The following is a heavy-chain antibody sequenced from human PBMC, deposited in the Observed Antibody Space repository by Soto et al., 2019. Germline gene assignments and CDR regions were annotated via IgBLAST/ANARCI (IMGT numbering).Heavy chain of an antibody. CDR2: INDGGRT. CDR3: ARGDYITTVGTIDY. CDR1: GESFNGYY. Sequence: PSETLSLTCAVYGESFNGYYWTWIRQAPGKGLEWIGEINDGGRTNYNPSLESRVTISVDTSKNQFSLKLGSMTAADTALYYCARGDYITTVGTIDYWGQGTQVTVSS. V-gene: IGHV4-34*01. J-gene: IGHJ4*02. D-gene: IGHD1-20*01.